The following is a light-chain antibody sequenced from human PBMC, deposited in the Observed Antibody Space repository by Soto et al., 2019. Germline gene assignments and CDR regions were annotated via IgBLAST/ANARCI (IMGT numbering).Light chain of an antibody. J-gene: IGKJ5*01. CDR3: QQYFDPPVT. Sequence: DIVMTQSPDFLAVSLGGRATISCKSSQSLFFASNSQNYLAWYQQKPGQPPKLLLYWSSTRESGVPDRFTGSGSGTDFTLTISSLQAADVAVYYCQQYFDPPVTFGQGTRLEIK. CDR1: QSLFFASNSQNY. V-gene: IGKV4-1*01. CDR2: WSS.